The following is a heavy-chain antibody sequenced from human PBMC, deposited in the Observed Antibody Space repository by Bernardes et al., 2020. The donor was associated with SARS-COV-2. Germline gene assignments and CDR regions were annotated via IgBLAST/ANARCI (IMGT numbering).Heavy chain of an antibody. CDR1: GYTFTGYY. Sequence: ASVKVSCKASGYTFTGYYIHWVRQAPGQGLEWMGWIDPSNGDTSYAQNFQGRVTMTRDAAISTVYMELSSLRSDDTAVYYCARVPTTGAGWYYYYYGMDVWGQGTTVTVSS. D-gene: IGHD1-1*01. J-gene: IGHJ6*02. CDR2: IDPSNGDT. CDR3: ARVPTTGAGWYYYYYGMDV. V-gene: IGHV1-2*02.